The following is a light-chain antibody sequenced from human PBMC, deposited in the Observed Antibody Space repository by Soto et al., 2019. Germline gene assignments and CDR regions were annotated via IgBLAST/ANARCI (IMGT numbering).Light chain of an antibody. V-gene: IGLV2-14*01. CDR3: SSYTASATFV. CDR2: EVS. CDR1: SSDVAYGQY. Sequence: QSVLTQPASVSGSPGQSITISCTGTSSDVAYGQYVSWYQQSPGKAPKLMIYEVSNRPSGVSNRFSASKSGNTASLTISGLQAEDEADYYCSSYTASATFVFGTGTKVTVL. J-gene: IGLJ1*01.